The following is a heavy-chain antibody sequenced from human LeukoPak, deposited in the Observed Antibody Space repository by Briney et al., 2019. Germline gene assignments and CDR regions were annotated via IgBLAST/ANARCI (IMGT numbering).Heavy chain of an antibody. CDR3: ATGPHKGWELPEPPDY. V-gene: IGHV1-24*01. CDR2: FDPEDGET. CDR1: GYTLTELS. J-gene: IGHJ4*02. Sequence: GASVKVSCKVSGYTLTELSMHWVRPAPGKGLEWMGGFDPEDGETIYAQKFQGRVTMTEDTSTDTAYMELSSLRSEDTAVYYCATGPHKGWELPEPPDYWGQGTLVTVSS. D-gene: IGHD1-26*01.